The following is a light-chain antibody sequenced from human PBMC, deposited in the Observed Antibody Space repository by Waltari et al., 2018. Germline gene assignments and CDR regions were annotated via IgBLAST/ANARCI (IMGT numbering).Light chain of an antibody. CDR2: DAS. V-gene: IGKV3-11*01. Sequence: EIVLTQSPATLPLSSGDRAPISCRASQSVSSSLAWYQQRPGQAPRLLIYDASNRATGIPARFSGSGSGTDFTLTISSLEPEDFAVYYCQQRSSWPLTFGGGTKVEVK. CDR1: QSVSSS. J-gene: IGKJ4*01. CDR3: QQRSSWPLT.